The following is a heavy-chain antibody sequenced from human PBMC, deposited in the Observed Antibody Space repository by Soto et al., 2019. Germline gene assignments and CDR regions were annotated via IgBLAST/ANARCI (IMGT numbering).Heavy chain of an antibody. CDR1: GFTFSSYG. CDR3: AEEFCSSTSCPGKAFDI. J-gene: IGHJ3*02. V-gene: IGHV3-30*18. Sequence: QVQLVESGGGVVQPGRSLRLSCAASGFTFSSYGMHWVRQAPGKGLEWVAVISYDGSNKYYADSVKGRFTISRDNSKNALYLEMNGLRAEGTAVYYCAEEFCSSTSCPGKAFDIWGQGTMVTVSS. CDR2: ISYDGSNK. D-gene: IGHD2-2*01.